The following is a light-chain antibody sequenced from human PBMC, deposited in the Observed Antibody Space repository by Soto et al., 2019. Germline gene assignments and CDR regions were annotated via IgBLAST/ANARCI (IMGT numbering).Light chain of an antibody. Sequence: EIVFTQSPATLSLSPGERATLSCRASQSVSSSYLAWYQQKPGQAPRLLIYGASSRATGIPDRFSGSGSGTDFTLTISRLEPEDFAVYYCQQYGSSPRTFGPGTRWISN. J-gene: IGKJ3*01. CDR3: QQYGSSPRT. CDR2: GAS. V-gene: IGKV3-20*01. CDR1: QSVSSSY.